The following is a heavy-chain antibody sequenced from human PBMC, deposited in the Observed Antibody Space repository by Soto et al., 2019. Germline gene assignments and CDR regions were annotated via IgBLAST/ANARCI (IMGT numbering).Heavy chain of an antibody. D-gene: IGHD1-1*01. Sequence: EVQLVESGGGLVKPGGSLRLSCAASGFTFTNAWMNWVRQAPGKGLEWIGRIKSKVDGGTTEYAAPVKVRFNISRDDSKKTLYLQMTSLKPEDTAVYFCTTGLVVTHNHQYVGIDVWGPGTRVTVSS. J-gene: IGHJ6*02. CDR1: GFTFTNAW. CDR3: TTGLVVTHNHQYVGIDV. CDR2: IKSKVDGGTT. V-gene: IGHV3-15*01.